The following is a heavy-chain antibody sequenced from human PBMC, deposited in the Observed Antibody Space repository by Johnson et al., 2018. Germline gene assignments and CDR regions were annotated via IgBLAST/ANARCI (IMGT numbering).Heavy chain of an antibody. Sequence: VQLVQSGGDLVQPGGSLRLSCAASGFTFSNHAMNWVRQVPGEGLEWVSAISGSGGSTFYADSVKGRFAISRDHSKKPLFLQMNSLRAEDTAVYYCAKSPADVWSGTEAFDVWGQGTMVTISA. CDR1: GFTFSNHA. CDR2: ISGSGGST. CDR3: AKSPADVWSGTEAFDV. J-gene: IGHJ3*01. V-gene: IGHV3-23*04. D-gene: IGHD3-3*01.